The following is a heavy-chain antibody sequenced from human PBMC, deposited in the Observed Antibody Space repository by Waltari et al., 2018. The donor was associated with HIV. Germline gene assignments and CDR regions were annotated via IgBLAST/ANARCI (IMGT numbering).Heavy chain of an antibody. Sequence: EVQLVESGGGLVQPGGSLRLSCAASDFTFNTYWMSWVRQAPGKGLEWVASIEEDGSNERYGDSVKGRFTISTDNAKKSLYLQMNSLRVEDSAVYYCVGGSGWLMDNWGQGTLVTVSS. CDR3: VGGSGWLMDN. V-gene: IGHV3-7*01. CDR1: DFTFNTYW. D-gene: IGHD6-19*01. J-gene: IGHJ4*02. CDR2: IEEDGSNE.